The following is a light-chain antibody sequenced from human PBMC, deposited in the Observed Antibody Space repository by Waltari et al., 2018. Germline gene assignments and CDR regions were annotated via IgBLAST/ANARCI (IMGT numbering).Light chain of an antibody. J-gene: IGKJ5*01. CDR3: QPYNKWPPIT. CDR2: GAS. Sequence: EAVMTQSQATLSVSPGERATLSCTASQSIYDNLAWYQQKPAQATRLLIYGASTRATGVPSRFRGSGSGTEFTLTISSLQSEDSAVYYCQPYNKWPPITFGQGTRLEIK. CDR1: QSIYDN. V-gene: IGKV3-15*01.